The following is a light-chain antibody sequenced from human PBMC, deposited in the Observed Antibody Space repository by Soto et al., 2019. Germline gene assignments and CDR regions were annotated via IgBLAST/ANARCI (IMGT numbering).Light chain of an antibody. J-gene: IGKJ4*01. CDR2: DVS. Sequence: DIQMTQSPSTLSASVGARVTITCWASQSISNWLAWYQQKPGKAPKLLIYDVSTLQSGVPSRFSGRGSGTEFILTISSLQPDDFATYYCQQYNSAFLTFGGGTKVDIK. V-gene: IGKV1-5*01. CDR3: QQYNSAFLT. CDR1: QSISNW.